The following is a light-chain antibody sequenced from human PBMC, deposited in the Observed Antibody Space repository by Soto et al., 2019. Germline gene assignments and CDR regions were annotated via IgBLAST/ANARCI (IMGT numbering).Light chain of an antibody. V-gene: IGLV2-14*01. CDR1: SSDVGGYKY. J-gene: IGLJ2*01. CDR3: SSYTRSITLV. Sequence: QSVLTQPASVSGSLGQSITISCTGTSSDVGGYKYVSWYQQHPGKAPKLMIYEVSNRPSGVSNRFSGSKSGNTASLTISGLQAEDEADYYCSSYTRSITLVFGGGTQLTVL. CDR2: EVS.